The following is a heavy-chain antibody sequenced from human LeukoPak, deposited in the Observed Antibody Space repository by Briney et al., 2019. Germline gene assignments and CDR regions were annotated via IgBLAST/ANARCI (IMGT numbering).Heavy chain of an antibody. Sequence: TGGSLRLSCAASGFTFSDYWLSWVRQAPGKGLGWVAFIKQNSIEKDYVDSVKGRFTISRDNAKNSLYLQMNSLRAEDTAVYYCARESVRKWELSLFDYWGQGTLVTVSS. V-gene: IGHV3-7*01. CDR2: IKQNSIEK. D-gene: IGHD1-26*01. J-gene: IGHJ4*02. CDR3: ARESVRKWELSLFDY. CDR1: GFTFSDYW.